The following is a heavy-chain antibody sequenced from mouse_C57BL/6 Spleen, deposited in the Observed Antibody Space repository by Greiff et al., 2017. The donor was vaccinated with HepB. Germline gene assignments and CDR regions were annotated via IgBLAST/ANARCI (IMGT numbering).Heavy chain of an antibody. CDR3: AALYGGYWYFDV. Sequence: QVQLQQPGAELVKPGASVKVSCKASGYTFTSYWMQWVKQRPGQGLEWIGRIHPSDSDTNYNQKFKGKATLTVDTSSSTAYMQLSSLTSEDSAVYYCAALYGGYWYFDVWGTGTTVTVSS. V-gene: IGHV1-74*01. D-gene: IGHD2-10*02. CDR1: GYTFTSYW. CDR2: IHPSDSDT. J-gene: IGHJ1*03.